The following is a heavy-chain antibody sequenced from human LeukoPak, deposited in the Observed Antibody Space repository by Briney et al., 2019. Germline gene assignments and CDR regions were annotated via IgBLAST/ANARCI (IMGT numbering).Heavy chain of an antibody. J-gene: IGHJ3*01. V-gene: IGHV1-3*01. CDR3: ARDAVVGTGIAFDV. Sequence: GASVKVSCKASGYTFTSYDMYWVRQAPGQRLEWMGWIIVGSGNTKYSQKLQGRVIITTDTSASTVYMELSSLRSEDTAVYYCARDAVVGTGIAFDVWGQGTMVTVSS. CDR1: GYTFTSYD. CDR2: IIVGSGNT. D-gene: IGHD4-23*01.